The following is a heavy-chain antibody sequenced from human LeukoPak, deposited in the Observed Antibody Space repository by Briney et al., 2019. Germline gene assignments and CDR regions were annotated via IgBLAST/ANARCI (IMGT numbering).Heavy chain of an antibody. CDR3: ARDPPSYYYDSSDY. CDR1: GGSFSGYY. Sequence: SETLSLTCAVYGGSFSGYYWSWIRQPPGKGLEWIGEINHSGSTNYNPSLKSRVTISVDTSKNQFSLKLRSVTAADTAVYYCARDPPSYYYDSSDYWGQGTLVTVSS. V-gene: IGHV4-34*01. CDR2: INHSGST. J-gene: IGHJ4*02. D-gene: IGHD3-22*01.